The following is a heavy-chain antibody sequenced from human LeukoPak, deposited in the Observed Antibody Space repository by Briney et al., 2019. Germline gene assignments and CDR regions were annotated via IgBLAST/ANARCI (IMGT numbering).Heavy chain of an antibody. D-gene: IGHD3-10*01. CDR3: ARGSAWFGELMRFDY. V-gene: IGHV5-51*01. J-gene: IGHJ4*02. Sequence: GESLKISCKGSGYSFTSYWIGWVRQMPGKGLEWMGIIYPGDSDTRYSPSFQGQVTISADESISTAYLQWSSLKASDTAMYYCARGSAWFGELMRFDYWGQGTLVTVSS. CDR1: GYSFTSYW. CDR2: IYPGDSDT.